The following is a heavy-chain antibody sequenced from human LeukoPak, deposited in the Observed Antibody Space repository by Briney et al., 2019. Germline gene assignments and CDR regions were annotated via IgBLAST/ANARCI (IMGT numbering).Heavy chain of an antibody. CDR1: GFTFSGYS. D-gene: IGHD3-3*01. Sequence: PGGSLRLSCAASGFTFSGYSLNWVRQAPGKGLEWISYISTAGTTVYYADSVKGRFAISRDNAKNSLYLQMNSLRVEDTAVYYCARAGYYDFWSGYYRAGHQYGMDVWGQGTTVTVSS. CDR3: ARAGYYDFWSGYYRAGHQYGMDV. V-gene: IGHV3-48*04. CDR2: ISTAGTTV. J-gene: IGHJ6*02.